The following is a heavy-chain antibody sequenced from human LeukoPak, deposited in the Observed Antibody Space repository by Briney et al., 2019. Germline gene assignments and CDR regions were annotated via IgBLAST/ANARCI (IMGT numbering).Heavy chain of an antibody. V-gene: IGHV3-11*03. D-gene: IGHD2-15*01. Sequence: GGSLRLSCAAPGFTFSDFYMSWIRQAPGKGLESVSYISSSSSNTNYADSVKGRVTISRDNAKNSLYLQMNSLRPEDTAVYYCTRHPAEGDYWGQGTLVTVSS. J-gene: IGHJ4*02. CDR1: GFTFSDFY. CDR2: ISSSSSNT. CDR3: TRHPAEGDY.